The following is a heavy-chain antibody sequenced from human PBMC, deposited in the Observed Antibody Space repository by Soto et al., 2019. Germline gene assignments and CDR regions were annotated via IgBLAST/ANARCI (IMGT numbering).Heavy chain of an antibody. CDR3: ARDYGGSGWPRNQYSWVDP. CDR2: ISAYNGNT. V-gene: IGHV1-18*01. CDR1: GYTFTSYG. J-gene: IGHJ5*02. D-gene: IGHD6-19*01. Sequence: QVQLVQSGAEVKKPGASVKVSCKASGYTFTSYGISWVRQAPGQGLEWMGWISAYNGNTNYAQKLQGRVTMTTDTXXHXAXKELMSLRSDDTAVYYCARDYGGSGWPRNQYSWVDPWGQGTLVTVSS.